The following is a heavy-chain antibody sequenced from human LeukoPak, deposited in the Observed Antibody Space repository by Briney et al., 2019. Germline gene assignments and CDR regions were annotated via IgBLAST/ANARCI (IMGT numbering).Heavy chain of an antibody. V-gene: IGHV3-23*01. CDR1: GFTFSSYA. J-gene: IGHJ6*03. Sequence: GGSLRLSCAASGFTFSSYAMTWVRQAPGKGLEWVSAISGSGGSTYYADSVKGRFTISRDNSKNTLYLQMNSLRAEDTAVYYCARDDRVPGGYYYYMDVWGKGTTVTVSS. CDR2: ISGSGGST. CDR3: ARDDRVPGGYYYYMDV. D-gene: IGHD3-16*01.